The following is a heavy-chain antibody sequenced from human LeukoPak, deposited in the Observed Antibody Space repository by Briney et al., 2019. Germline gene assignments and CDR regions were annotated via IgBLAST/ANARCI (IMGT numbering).Heavy chain of an antibody. J-gene: IGHJ1*01. V-gene: IGHV4-39*01. CDR3: ARQYGSWYTFYFQH. CDR2: IYYSGST. D-gene: IGHD6-13*01. Sequence: KPSETLSLTCTVSGGSISRSSYYWGWIRQPPGKGLEWIGSIYYSGSTYYNPSLKSRVTISVDTSKNQFSLKLSSVTAADTAVYYCARQYGSWYTFYFQHWGQGTLVTVSS. CDR1: GGSISRSSYY.